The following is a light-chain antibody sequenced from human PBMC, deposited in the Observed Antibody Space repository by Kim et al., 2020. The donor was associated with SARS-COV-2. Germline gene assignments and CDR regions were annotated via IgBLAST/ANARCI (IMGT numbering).Light chain of an antibody. CDR3: QQRGYWPAT. CDR1: QSVSSY. J-gene: IGKJ3*01. Sequence: PGERATLSCRASQSVSSYFAWYQQKPDQAPRLLIYDASNRATGIPARFSGSGSGTDFTLTISSLEPEDFAVYYCQQRGYWPATFGPGTKVDIK. CDR2: DAS. V-gene: IGKV3-11*01.